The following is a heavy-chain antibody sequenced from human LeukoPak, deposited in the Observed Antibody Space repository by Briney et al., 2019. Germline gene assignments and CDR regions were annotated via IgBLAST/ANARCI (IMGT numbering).Heavy chain of an antibody. Sequence: PGGSLILSCSASGFSFRDYDMHWVRQSEGKGLEWVSAVGTLSDTFYPASVKGRFTISRDNAKNSIYFQMNRMRPEATAVYYCVRGSTECGGKALFGPWGQGTLATVSS. CDR3: VRGSTECGGKALFGP. CDR2: VGTLSDT. D-gene: IGHD3-16*01. J-gene: IGHJ5*02. V-gene: IGHV3-13*01. CDR1: GFSFRDYD.